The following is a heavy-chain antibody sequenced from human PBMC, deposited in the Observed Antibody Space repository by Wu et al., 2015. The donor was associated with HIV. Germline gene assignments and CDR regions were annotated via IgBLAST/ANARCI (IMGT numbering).Heavy chain of an antibody. CDR1: GYTFTNFA. J-gene: IGHJ4*02. CDR3: ATWKVVADSLRLDY. D-gene: IGHD2-15*01. Sequence: QVQLLQSGGEVKEPGASVKVSCKTSGYTFTNFAITWVRQAPGQGFEWMGWVSTYDGNTNYAQKFQGRVTMTTDTSTNTAYMELRSLTSDDTAVYYCATWKVVADSLRLDYWGQGTLVTVSS. CDR2: VSTYDGNT. V-gene: IGHV1-18*01.